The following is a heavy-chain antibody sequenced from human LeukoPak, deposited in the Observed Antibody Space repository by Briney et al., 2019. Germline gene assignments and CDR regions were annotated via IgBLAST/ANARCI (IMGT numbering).Heavy chain of an antibody. J-gene: IGHJ4*02. CDR3: ARDKRGYSYGSHFDY. CDR2: IYYSGST. Sequence: SETLSLTCTVSGGSISGYYWSWIRQPPGKGLEWIGYIYYSGSTNYNPSLKSRVTISVDTSKNQFSLKLSSVTAADTAVFYCARDKRGYSYGSHFDYWGQGTLVTVSS. CDR1: GGSISGYY. V-gene: IGHV4-59*01. D-gene: IGHD5-18*01.